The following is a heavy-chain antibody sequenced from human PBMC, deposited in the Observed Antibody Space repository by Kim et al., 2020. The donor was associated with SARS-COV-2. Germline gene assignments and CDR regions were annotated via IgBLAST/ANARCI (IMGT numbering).Heavy chain of an antibody. D-gene: IGHD6-13*01. CDR3: ARDQAVAAAGPFDY. V-gene: IGHV1-46*01. Sequence: AQKFQGRVTMTRDTSTSTVYMELSSLKSEDTAVYYCARDQAVAAAGPFDYWGQGTLVTFSS. J-gene: IGHJ4*02.